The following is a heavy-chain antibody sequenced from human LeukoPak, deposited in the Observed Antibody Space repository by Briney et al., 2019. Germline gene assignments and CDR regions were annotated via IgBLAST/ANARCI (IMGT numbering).Heavy chain of an antibody. CDR1: GGSIRSHY. D-gene: IGHD3-22*01. J-gene: IGHJ5*02. Sequence: KPSDTVSLTCSVSGGSIRSHYWSWIRQPPGKGLEGLGYIYYSGSYKYNPSLKSQVTISVDTSKNQFSLKLSSVTAADTAVYYCARLYDSSGYTNWLDPWGQGTLVTVSS. CDR2: IYYSGSY. CDR3: ARLYDSSGYTNWLDP. V-gene: IGHV4-59*07.